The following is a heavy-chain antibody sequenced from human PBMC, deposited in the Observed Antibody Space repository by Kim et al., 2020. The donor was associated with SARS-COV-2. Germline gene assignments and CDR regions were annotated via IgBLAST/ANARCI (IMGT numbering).Heavy chain of an antibody. Sequence: GGSLRLSCAASGLTFSSYAMHWVRQAPGKGLEWVAVISYDGSNKYYADSVKGRFTISRDNSKNTLYLQMNSLRAEDTAVYYCARDYYDSSGYSYGMDVWG. CDR1: GLTFSSYA. CDR2: ISYDGSNK. CDR3: ARDYYDSSGYSYGMDV. D-gene: IGHD3-22*01. J-gene: IGHJ6*01. V-gene: IGHV3-30-3*01.